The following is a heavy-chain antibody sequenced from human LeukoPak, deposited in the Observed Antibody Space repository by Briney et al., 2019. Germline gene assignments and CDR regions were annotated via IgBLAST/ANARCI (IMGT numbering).Heavy chain of an antibody. CDR2: ISYDGSNK. D-gene: IGHD6-19*01. CDR3: ARDLGHGEQWLGNLDY. Sequence: GGSLRLSCAASGFTFSSYAMHWVRQAPGKGLEWVAVISYDGSNKYYADSVKGRFTISRDNSKNTLYLQMNSLRAEDTAVYYCARDLGHGEQWLGNLDYWGQGTLVTVSS. V-gene: IGHV3-30-3*01. J-gene: IGHJ4*02. CDR1: GFTFSSYA.